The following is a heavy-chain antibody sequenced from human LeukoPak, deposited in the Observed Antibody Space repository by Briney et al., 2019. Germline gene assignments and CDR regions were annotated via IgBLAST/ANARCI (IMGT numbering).Heavy chain of an antibody. CDR3: ARESKLLWFGELYWFDP. D-gene: IGHD3-10*01. CDR2: IKQDGTEK. CDR1: GFTFTTYW. J-gene: IGHJ5*02. Sequence: GGSLRLSCAASGFTFTTYWMSWVRQAPGKGLEWVANIKQDGTEKYYVDSVKGRFTISRDNAKNSLYLQMNSLRVEDTAVYYCARESKLLWFGELYWFDPWGQGTLVTVSS. V-gene: IGHV3-7*01.